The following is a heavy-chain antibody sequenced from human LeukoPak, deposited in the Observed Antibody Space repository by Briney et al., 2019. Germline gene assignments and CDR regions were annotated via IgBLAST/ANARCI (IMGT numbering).Heavy chain of an antibody. D-gene: IGHD3-22*01. CDR3: ARVHYYDSSGYLGDY. J-gene: IGHJ4*02. CDR2: IYYSGST. CDR1: GGSISSYY. V-gene: IGHV4-59*08. Sequence: SETLSLTCTVSGGSISSYYWSWIRQPPGKGLEWIGYIYYSGSTYYNPSLKSRVTISVDTSKNQFSLKLSSVTAADTAVYYCARVHYYDSSGYLGDYWGQGTLVTVSS.